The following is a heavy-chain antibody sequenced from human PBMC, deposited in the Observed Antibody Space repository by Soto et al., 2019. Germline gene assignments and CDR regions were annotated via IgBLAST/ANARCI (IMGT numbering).Heavy chain of an antibody. CDR1: GFTFYKYA. J-gene: IGHJ4*02. V-gene: IGHV3-23*01. CDR3: AKIKRPTREMGTGHFDY. CDR2: ITGSSGTT. Sequence: EVHLLESGGGLVQPGGSLRLSCAASGFTFYKYAMAWVRQVQGKRLEWVATITGSSGTTHYSDSVRGRFIISRDNSSAKLSLEMSGVRPDDAATYYCAKIKRPTREMGTGHFDYWGQGALVTVTS. D-gene: IGHD1-1*01.